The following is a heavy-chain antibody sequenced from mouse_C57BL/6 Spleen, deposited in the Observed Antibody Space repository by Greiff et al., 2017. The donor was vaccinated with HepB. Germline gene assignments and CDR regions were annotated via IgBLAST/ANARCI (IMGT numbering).Heavy chain of an antibody. J-gene: IGHJ2*01. V-gene: IGHV1-53*01. CDR3: ARYGYLYYFDY. CDR1: GYTFTSYW. Sequence: VQLQQSGTELVKPGASVKLSCKASGYTFTSYWMHWVKQRPGQGLEWIGNINPSNGGTNYNEKFKSKATLTVDKSSSTADMQLSSLTSEDSAVYYCARYGYLYYFDYWGQGTTLTVSS. CDR2: INPSNGGT. D-gene: IGHD2-2*01.